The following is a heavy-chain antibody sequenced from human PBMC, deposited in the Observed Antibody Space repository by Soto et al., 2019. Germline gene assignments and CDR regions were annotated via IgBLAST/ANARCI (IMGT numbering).Heavy chain of an antibody. D-gene: IGHD6-19*01. CDR1: GGSFSGYY. Sequence: TSETLSLTCAVYGGSFSGYYWSWIRQPPGKGLEWIGEINHSGSTNYNPSLKSRVTISVDTSKNQFSLKLSSVTAADTAVYYCASSGYSSGWPPKRVDYWGQGTLVTVS. CDR3: ASSGYSSGWPPKRVDY. CDR2: INHSGST. J-gene: IGHJ4*02. V-gene: IGHV4-34*01.